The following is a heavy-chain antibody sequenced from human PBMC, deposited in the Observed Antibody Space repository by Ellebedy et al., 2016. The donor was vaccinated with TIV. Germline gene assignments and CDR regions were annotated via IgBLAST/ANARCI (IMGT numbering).Heavy chain of an antibody. D-gene: IGHD3-10*01. V-gene: IGHV1-69*13. CDR1: GYTFTSYY. J-gene: IGHJ6*02. CDR2: IIPIFGTA. CDR3: ARDRSLVRGARGGMDV. Sequence: SVKVSCXASGYTFTSYYMHWVRQAPGQGLEWMGGIIPIFGTANYAQKFQGRVTITADESTSTAYMELSSLRSEDTAVYYCARDRSLVRGARGGMDVWGQGTTVTVSS.